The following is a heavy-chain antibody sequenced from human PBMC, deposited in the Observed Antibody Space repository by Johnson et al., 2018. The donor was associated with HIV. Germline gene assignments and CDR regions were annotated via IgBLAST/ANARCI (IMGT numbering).Heavy chain of an antibody. V-gene: IGHV3-7*01. D-gene: IGHD6-13*01. Sequence: VQLVESGGGVVQPGRSLRLSCAASGFTFSSYGMHWVRQAPGTGLEWVANMKEDGSEKHYVDSVRRRFTITRDNVKKFLYLQMNSLRAEDTAVYYCARSYSSLDAFDIWGQGTMVTVSS. CDR3: ARSYSSLDAFDI. J-gene: IGHJ3*02. CDR1: GFTFSSYG. CDR2: MKEDGSEK.